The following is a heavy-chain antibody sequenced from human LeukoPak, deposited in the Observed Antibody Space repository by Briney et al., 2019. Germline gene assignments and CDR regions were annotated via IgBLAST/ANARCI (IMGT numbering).Heavy chain of an antibody. V-gene: IGHV7-4-1*02. CDR3: ARVKIAGYCSGGSCYWRVVGDFDY. Sequence: ASVKVSCKASGYTFTSYAMNWVRQAPGQGLEWMGWINTNTGNPTYAQGFTGRFVFSLDTSVSTAYLQISSLKAEDTAVYYCARVKIAGYCSGGSCYWRVVGDFDYWGQGTLVTVSS. J-gene: IGHJ4*02. CDR2: INTNTGNP. CDR1: GYTFTSYA. D-gene: IGHD2-15*01.